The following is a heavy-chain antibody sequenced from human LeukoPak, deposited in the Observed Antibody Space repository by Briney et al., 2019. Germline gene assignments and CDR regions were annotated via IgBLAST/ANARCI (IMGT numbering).Heavy chain of an antibody. CDR2: INPNSGGT. CDR1: GYTFTGYY. J-gene: IGHJ1*01. CDR3: ARSILVSDTEYFQH. Sequence: PGASVKVSCKASGYTFTGYYMHWVRQAPGQGLEWMGWINPNSGGTNYAQKFQGRVTMTRDTSISTAYMELSRLRSDDTAVYYCARSILVSDTEYFQHWGQGTLVTVSS. V-gene: IGHV1-2*02. D-gene: IGHD2/OR15-2a*01.